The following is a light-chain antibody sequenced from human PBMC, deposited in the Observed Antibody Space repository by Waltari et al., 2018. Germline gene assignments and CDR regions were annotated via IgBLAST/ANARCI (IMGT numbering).Light chain of an antibody. V-gene: IGLV1-51*01. Sequence: QSVLTQPPSVSAAPGQKVTISCSGSSSNIGNTYVSWYQQLPGTAPKLLIYDNNKRPSGIPDRFSGSKSSTSATLGITGRQTGDEADYYCGTWDSSLSAVVFGGGTKLTVL. CDR2: DNN. J-gene: IGLJ2*01. CDR3: GTWDSSLSAVV. CDR1: SSNIGNTY.